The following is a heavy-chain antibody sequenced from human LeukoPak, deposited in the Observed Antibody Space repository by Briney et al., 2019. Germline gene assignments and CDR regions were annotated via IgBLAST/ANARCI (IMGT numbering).Heavy chain of an antibody. V-gene: IGHV3-23*01. CDR2: ISGSGGST. CDR3: AKTMGAIDHDY. CDR1: GFTFDDYG. J-gene: IGHJ4*02. Sequence: GGSLRLSCAASGFTFDDYGMTWVRQAPGKGLEWVSGISGSGGSTYYADSVKGRFTISRDNSKNTLYLQMNSLRAEDTAVYYCAKTMGAIDHDYWGQGTLVTVSS. D-gene: IGHD1-26*01.